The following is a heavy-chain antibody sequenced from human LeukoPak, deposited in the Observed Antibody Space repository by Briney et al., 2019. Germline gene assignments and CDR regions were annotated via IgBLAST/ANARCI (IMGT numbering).Heavy chain of an antibody. Sequence: PGGSLRLSCAASGFTFSDYYMSWIRQAPGKGLEWVSYISSSGSTIYYADSVKGRFTISRDNAKNSLYLQMNSLRAEDTAVYYCARDLVRYFDWYNWFDPWGQGTLVTVS. CDR3: ARDLVRYFDWYNWFDP. CDR1: GFTFSDYY. J-gene: IGHJ5*02. D-gene: IGHD3-9*01. CDR2: ISSSGSTI. V-gene: IGHV3-11*01.